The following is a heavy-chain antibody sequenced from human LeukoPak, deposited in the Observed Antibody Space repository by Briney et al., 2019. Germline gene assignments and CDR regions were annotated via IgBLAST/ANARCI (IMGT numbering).Heavy chain of an antibody. D-gene: IGHD2-2*02. J-gene: IGHJ3*02. Sequence: GGSLRLSCAASGFTFSSYSMNWVRQAPGKGLEWVSSISSSSSYIYYTDSVKGRFTISRDNAKNSLYLQMNSLRAEDTAVYYCARGEGYCSSTSCYTTDDAFDIWGQGTMVTVSS. CDR3: ARGEGYCSSTSCYTTDDAFDI. V-gene: IGHV3-21*01. CDR2: ISSSSSYI. CDR1: GFTFSSYS.